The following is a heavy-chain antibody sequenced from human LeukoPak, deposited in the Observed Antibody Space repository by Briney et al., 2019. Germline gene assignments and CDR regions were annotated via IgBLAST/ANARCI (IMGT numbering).Heavy chain of an antibody. CDR2: IGTAGDT. Sequence: PGGSLRLSCAVSGFTFSRYDMYWVRQATGKGLEWVSAIGTAGDTFYSGSVKGRFTISRENSKNSLYLQMNSLRAGDTAVYFCARRGINYSLDYWGQGTLVTVSS. J-gene: IGHJ4*02. CDR1: GFTFSRYD. CDR3: ARRGINYSLDY. V-gene: IGHV3-13*01. D-gene: IGHD3-10*01.